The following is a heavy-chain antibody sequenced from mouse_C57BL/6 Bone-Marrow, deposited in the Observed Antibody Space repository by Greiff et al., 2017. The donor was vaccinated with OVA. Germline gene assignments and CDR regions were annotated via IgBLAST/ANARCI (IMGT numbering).Heavy chain of an antibody. D-gene: IGHD3-3*01. V-gene: IGHV5-9*01. J-gene: IGHJ2*01. Sequence: EVKLMESGGGLVKPGGSLKLSCAASGFTFSSYTMSWVRQTPEKRLEWVATISGGGGNTYYPDSVKGRFTISRDNAKNTLYLQMSSLRSEDTALYYCARHGDSSDYWGQGTTLTVSS. CDR3: ARHGDSSDY. CDR2: ISGGGGNT. CDR1: GFTFSSYT.